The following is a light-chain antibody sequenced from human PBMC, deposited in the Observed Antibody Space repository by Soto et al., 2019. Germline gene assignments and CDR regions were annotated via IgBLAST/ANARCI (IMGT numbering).Light chain of an antibody. V-gene: IGLV1-36*01. CDR2: YDD. CDR3: AAWDDSLNGPHVV. CDR1: SSNIGNNA. J-gene: IGLJ2*01. Sequence: QPVLTQPPSVSEAPRQRVTISCSGSSSNIGNNAVNWYQQLPGKAPKLLIYYDDLLPSGVSDRFSGSKSGTSASLAISGLQSEDEADYYCAAWDDSLNGPHVVFGGGTKVTVL.